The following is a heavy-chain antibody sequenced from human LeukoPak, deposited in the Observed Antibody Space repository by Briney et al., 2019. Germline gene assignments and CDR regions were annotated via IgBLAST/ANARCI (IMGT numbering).Heavy chain of an antibody. CDR3: ARDLHVHGYQLLKGSWFDP. D-gene: IGHD2-2*01. J-gene: IGHJ5*02. CDR1: GYTFTSYY. V-gene: IGHV1-46*01. Sequence: ASVKVSCKASGYTFTSYYMHWVRQAPGQGLEWMGIINPSGGSTSYAQKFQGRVTMTRDTSTSTVYMELSSLRSEDTAVYYCARDLHVHGYQLLKGSWFDPWGQGTLVTVSS. CDR2: INPSGGST.